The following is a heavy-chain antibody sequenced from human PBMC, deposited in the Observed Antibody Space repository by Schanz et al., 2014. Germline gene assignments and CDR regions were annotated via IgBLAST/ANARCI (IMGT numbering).Heavy chain of an antibody. CDR1: GFTFNSYA. V-gene: IGHV3-23*01. J-gene: IGHJ6*02. CDR3: AKGMGYCSGGACCDYYYYGLDV. Sequence: VQLLESGGGLVQPGGSLRLSCAASGFTFNSYAMTWVRQAPGKGLEWVSSISHSGGSKYYADSVKGRFTISRDNSENTLYLQMNSLSADDTAVFYCAKGMGYCSGGACCDYYYYGLDVWGQGTTVTVSS. D-gene: IGHD2-15*01. CDR2: ISHSGGSK.